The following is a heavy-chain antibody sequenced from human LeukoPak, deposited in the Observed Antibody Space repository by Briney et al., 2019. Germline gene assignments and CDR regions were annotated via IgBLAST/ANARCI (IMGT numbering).Heavy chain of an antibody. Sequence: PSETLSLTCTVSGGSLSSYYWSWIRQPPGKGLEWIGYIYYIGSTNYNPSLKSRVSISVDTSKNQFSLKVSSVTAADTAVYYCARIIVGATFDYWGQGTLVTVSP. CDR3: ARIIVGATFDY. CDR2: IYYIGST. J-gene: IGHJ4*02. D-gene: IGHD1-26*01. V-gene: IGHV4-59*08. CDR1: GGSLSSYY.